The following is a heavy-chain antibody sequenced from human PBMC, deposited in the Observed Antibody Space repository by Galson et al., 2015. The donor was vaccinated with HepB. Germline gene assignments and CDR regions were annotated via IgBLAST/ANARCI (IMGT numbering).Heavy chain of an antibody. V-gene: IGHV3-9*01. D-gene: IGHD6-19*01. CDR1: EFTFDDYA. CDR3: AKGNGFRPFDI. CDR2: VSWDSGII. Sequence: SLRLSCAASEFTFDDYAMHWVRQAPGKGLEWVSSVSWDSGIIGYADSVKGRFTISRDNAKNSLYLQMSSLRAEDTALYYCAKGNGFRPFDIWGQGTMVTVSS. J-gene: IGHJ3*02.